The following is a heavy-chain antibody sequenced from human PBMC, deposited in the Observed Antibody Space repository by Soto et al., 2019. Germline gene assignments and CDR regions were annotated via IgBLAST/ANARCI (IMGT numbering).Heavy chain of an antibody. CDR1: GYVFPSYD. Sequence: QVQLVQSGAEVKKPGASVRVSCKASGYVFPSYDITWVRQAPGHGLEWMGWVNPGSGYKGYAQNFQGRGTLTRNMSISTVYMELSSLRSEDTAVYYCARADPRHYYMDVWGKGTTVTVSS. CDR2: VNPGSGYK. CDR3: ARADPRHYYMDV. V-gene: IGHV1-8*01. J-gene: IGHJ6*03.